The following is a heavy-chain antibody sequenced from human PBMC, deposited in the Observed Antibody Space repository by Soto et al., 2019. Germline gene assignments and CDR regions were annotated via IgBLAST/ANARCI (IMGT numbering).Heavy chain of an antibody. CDR1: GFTFSSYA. CDR3: ARPLGGYSYELWGLYTQY. CDR2: ISYDGSNK. J-gene: IGHJ4*02. D-gene: IGHD5-18*01. V-gene: IGHV3-30-3*01. Sequence: QVQLVESGGGVVQPGRSLRLSCAASGFTFSSYAMHWVRQAPGKGLEWVAVISYDGSNKYYADSVKGRFTISRDNSKNTLYLQMNSLRAEDTAVYYCARPLGGYSYELWGLYTQYWGQGTLVTVSS.